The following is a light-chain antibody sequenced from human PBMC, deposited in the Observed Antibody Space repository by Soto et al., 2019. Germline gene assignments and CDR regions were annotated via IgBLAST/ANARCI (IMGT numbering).Light chain of an antibody. CDR2: GAS. J-gene: IGKJ2*01. CDR3: QQYSSSPPLYT. V-gene: IGKV3-20*01. Sequence: EIVLTQSPDTLSLSPGERATLSCRVSQTISSSYLAWYQQKPGQAPRLLIYGASSRATGIPDRFSGSGSGTDFTLTISRLEPEDLAVYYCQQYSSSPPLYTFGKGTKLEIK. CDR1: QTISSSY.